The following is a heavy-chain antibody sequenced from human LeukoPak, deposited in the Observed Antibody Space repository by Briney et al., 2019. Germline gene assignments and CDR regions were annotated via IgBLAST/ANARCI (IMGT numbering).Heavy chain of an antibody. CDR3: SRGGAPAGYAYDI. Sequence: GGSLRLSCVTSGFTFSNFDLHWVRQATGEGLEWVSAIGTAGDTYYPDSVKGRFTISRDNAKNSFYLQMNNLRAGDTAVYYCSRGGAPAGYAYDIWGHGTVVTVSS. D-gene: IGHD6-13*01. CDR2: IGTAGDT. CDR1: GFTFSNFD. J-gene: IGHJ3*02. V-gene: IGHV3-13*01.